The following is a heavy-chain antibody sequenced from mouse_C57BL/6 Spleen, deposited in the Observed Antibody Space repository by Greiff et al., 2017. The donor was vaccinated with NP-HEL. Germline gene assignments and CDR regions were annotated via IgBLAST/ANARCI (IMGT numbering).Heavy chain of an antibody. CDR1: GFNIKDYY. Sequence: VQLQQSGAELVKPGASVKLSCTASGFNIKDYYMHWVKQRTEQGLEWIGRIDPEDGDTKYAPKFQGKATITADTSSNTAYLQLSSLTSEDTAVYYCARTGSSTGWFAYWGQGTLVTVSA. CDR2: IDPEDGDT. V-gene: IGHV14-2*01. D-gene: IGHD1-1*01. CDR3: ARTGSSTGWFAY. J-gene: IGHJ3*01.